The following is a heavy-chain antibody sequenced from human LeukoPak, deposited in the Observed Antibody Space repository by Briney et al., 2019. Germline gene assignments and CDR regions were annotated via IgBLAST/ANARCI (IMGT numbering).Heavy chain of an antibody. V-gene: IGHV1-18*01. CDR1: GYTFTSYG. CDR3: ARDNSVGDIAWWFDP. J-gene: IGHJ5*02. Sequence: ASVKVSCKASGYTFTSYGLSWVRQAPGQGLEWMGWISGYNGDTNYAQKFQDRVTMTTDTSTTTAYMELRSLRSDDTAVYYCARDNSVGDIAWWFDPWGQGTLVTVSS. D-gene: IGHD3-16*02. CDR2: ISGYNGDT.